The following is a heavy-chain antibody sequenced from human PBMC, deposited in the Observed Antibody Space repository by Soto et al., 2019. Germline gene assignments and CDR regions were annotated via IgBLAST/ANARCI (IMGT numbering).Heavy chain of an antibody. Sequence: QLQLQESGPGLVKPSETLSLTCTVSGGSISSSSYYWGWIRQPPGKGLEWIGSIYYSGSTYYNPSLKSRVTISVDTSKNQFSLKLSSVTAADTAVYYCARHFQPWIPGDYWGQGTLVTVSS. CDR3: ARHFQPWIPGDY. V-gene: IGHV4-39*01. CDR2: IYYSGST. J-gene: IGHJ4*02. D-gene: IGHD5-12*01. CDR1: GGSISSSSYY.